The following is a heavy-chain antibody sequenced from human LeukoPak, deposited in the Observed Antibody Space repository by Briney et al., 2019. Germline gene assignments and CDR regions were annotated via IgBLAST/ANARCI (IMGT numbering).Heavy chain of an antibody. V-gene: IGHV4-34*01. CDR1: GGSFSGYY. D-gene: IGHD5-12*01. Sequence: SETLSLTCAVYGGSFSGYYWSWIRQPPGKGLEWIGEINHSGSTNYNPSLKSRVTISVDTSENQFSLKLSSVTAADTAVYYCARASSDDTRMATPFAYWGQGSLVTVSS. CDR3: ARASSDDTRMATPFAY. CDR2: INHSGST. J-gene: IGHJ4*02.